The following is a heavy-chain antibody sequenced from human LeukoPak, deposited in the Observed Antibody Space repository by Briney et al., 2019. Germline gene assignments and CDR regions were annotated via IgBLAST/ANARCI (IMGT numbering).Heavy chain of an antibody. Sequence: SETLSLTCTVSGYSISSGYYWGWIRQPPGKGLEWIGSIYHSGSTNYNSSLKSRVTISVDTSKNQFSLKLSSVTAADTAVYYCARHGHTVTTFGYYYYYMDVWGKGTTVTISS. D-gene: IGHD4-17*01. J-gene: IGHJ6*03. CDR1: GYSISSGYY. CDR2: IYHSGST. V-gene: IGHV4-38-2*02. CDR3: ARHGHTVTTFGYYYYYMDV.